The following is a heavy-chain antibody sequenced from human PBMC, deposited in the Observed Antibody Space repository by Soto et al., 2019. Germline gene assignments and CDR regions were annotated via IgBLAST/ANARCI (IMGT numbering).Heavy chain of an antibody. Sequence: QVTLKESGPVLVKPTETLTLTCTVSGFSLSNARMGVSWIRQPPGKALAWLAHIFSNAEKSYRTSLKSRLTIAKDASKSQVVLTMTNMYPVDTATYYCARITSSGWPNLYYFDYWGQGTLVTVSS. V-gene: IGHV2-26*01. D-gene: IGHD6-19*01. CDR2: IFSNAEK. J-gene: IGHJ4*02. CDR3: ARITSSGWPNLYYFDY. CDR1: GFSLSNARMG.